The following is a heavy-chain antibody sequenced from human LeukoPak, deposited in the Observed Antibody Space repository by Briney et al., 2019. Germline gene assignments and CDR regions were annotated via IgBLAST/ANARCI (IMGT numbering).Heavy chain of an antibody. CDR1: GFTFSSYA. CDR3: ARDLSGSYFGH. J-gene: IGHJ4*02. CDR2: ISSDGGTL. V-gene: IGHV3-48*03. D-gene: IGHD1-26*01. Sequence: GGSLRLSCAASGFTFSSYAMTWVRQAPGKGLEWVSYISSDGGTLYYADSVKGRFTISRDNAKNSLYLEMKSLRAEDTAVYYCARDLSGSYFGHWGQGTLVTVSS.